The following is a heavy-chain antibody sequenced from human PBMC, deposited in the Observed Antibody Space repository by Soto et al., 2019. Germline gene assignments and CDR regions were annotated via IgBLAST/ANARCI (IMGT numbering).Heavy chain of an antibody. CDR2: ISSSGTYI. CDR3: ARDPSDCSSTSCWGYYALDV. J-gene: IGHJ6*02. Sequence: PGGSLRLSCAASGFTFSTYSMNWVRQAPGKGLEWVSSISSSGTYIHYADSLKGRFTISRDNAKNSLCLQMISLRAEDTAVYYCARDPSDCSSTSCWGYYALDVWGQGTTVTVSS. CDR1: GFTFSTYS. V-gene: IGHV3-21*01. D-gene: IGHD2-2*01.